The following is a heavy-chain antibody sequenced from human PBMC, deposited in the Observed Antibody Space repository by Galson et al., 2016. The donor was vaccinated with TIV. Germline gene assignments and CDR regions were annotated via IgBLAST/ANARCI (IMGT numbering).Heavy chain of an antibody. J-gene: IGHJ4*02. CDR1: GFVFRDWS. CDR2: ISGGGDYT. D-gene: IGHD1-7*01. Sequence: SLRLSCAASGFVFRDWSMNWVRQAPGKGLEWVSAISGGGDYTHYADSVKGRLTISRDNSKNTLYLQMNSLRPDDTAIYFCGHNWNYVYWGQGSLVTVSS. V-gene: IGHV3-23*01. CDR3: GHNWNYVY.